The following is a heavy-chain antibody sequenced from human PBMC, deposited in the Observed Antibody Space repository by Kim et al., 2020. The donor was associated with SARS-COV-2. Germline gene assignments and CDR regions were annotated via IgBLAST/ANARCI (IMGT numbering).Heavy chain of an antibody. CDR2: IRSKAYGGTT. D-gene: IGHD3-22*01. CDR1: GFTFGDYA. CDR3: TRDRPIDYYYDSSGYSQDPPS. Sequence: GGSLRLSCTASGFTFGDYAMSWVRQAPGKGLEWVGFIRSKAYGGTTEYAASVKGRFTISRDDSKSIAYLQMNSLKTEDTAVYYCTRDRPIDYYYDSSGYSQDPPSWGQGTLVTVSS. V-gene: IGHV3-49*04. J-gene: IGHJ5*02.